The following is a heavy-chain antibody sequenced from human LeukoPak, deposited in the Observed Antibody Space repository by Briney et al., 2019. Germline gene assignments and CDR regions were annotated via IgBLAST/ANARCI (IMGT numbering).Heavy chain of an antibody. V-gene: IGHV3-23*01. J-gene: IGHJ5*02. D-gene: IGHD3-16*01. CDR3: AKDVSAPAGIMITFGGVFLP. CDR2: ISGSGGST. CDR1: GFTFSSYA. Sequence: PGGSLRLSCAASGFTFSSYAMSWVRQALGKGLEWVSAISGSGGSTYYADSVKGRFTISRDNSKNTLYLQMNSLRAEDTAVYYCAKDVSAPAGIMITFGGVFLPWGQGTLVTVSS.